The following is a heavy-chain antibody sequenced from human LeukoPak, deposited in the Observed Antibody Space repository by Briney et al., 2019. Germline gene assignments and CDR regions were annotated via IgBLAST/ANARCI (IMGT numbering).Heavy chain of an antibody. D-gene: IGHD3-3*01. V-gene: IGHV1-18*01. CDR1: GYTFTSYG. Sequence: ASVKVSCKASGYTFTSYGISWVRQAPGQGLEWMGWISAYNGNTNYAQKLQGRVTMTTDTSTSTAYMELRSLRSDDTAVHYCARYYDFWSGHYPGYYYYGMDVWGQGTTVTVSS. J-gene: IGHJ6*02. CDR2: ISAYNGNT. CDR3: ARYYDFWSGHYPGYYYYGMDV.